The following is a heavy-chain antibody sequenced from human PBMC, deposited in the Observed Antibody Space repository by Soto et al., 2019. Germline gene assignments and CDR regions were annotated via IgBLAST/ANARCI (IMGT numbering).Heavy chain of an antibody. CDR3: ARSQGSSTSLEIYYYYYYGMDV. D-gene: IGHD2-2*01. CDR1: GGTFSSYA. Sequence: QVQLVQSGAGVKKPGSSVKVSCKASGGTFSSYAISWVRQAPGQGLEWMGGIIPISGTANYAQKFQGRVTITADESTSTAYMELSSLRSEDTAVYYCARSQGSSTSLEIYYYYYYGMDVWGQGTTVTVSS. CDR2: IIPISGTA. J-gene: IGHJ6*02. V-gene: IGHV1-69*01.